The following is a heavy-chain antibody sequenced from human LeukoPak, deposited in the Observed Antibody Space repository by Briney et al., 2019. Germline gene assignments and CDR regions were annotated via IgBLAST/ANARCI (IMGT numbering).Heavy chain of an antibody. Sequence: SETLSLTCAVYGGSFGGYYWSWIRQPPGKGLEWIGYIYYSGSTNYNPSLKSRVTISVDKSKNQFSLKLSSVTATDTAVYYCARDSPKYYFDYWGQGTLVTVSS. J-gene: IGHJ4*02. CDR3: ARDSPKYYFDY. CDR2: IYYSGST. CDR1: GGSFGGYY. V-gene: IGHV4-34*11.